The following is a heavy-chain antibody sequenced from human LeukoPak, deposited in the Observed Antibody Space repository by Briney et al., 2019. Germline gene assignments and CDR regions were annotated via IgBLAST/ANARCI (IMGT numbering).Heavy chain of an antibody. J-gene: IGHJ4*02. D-gene: IGHD5-18*01. V-gene: IGHV3-30*02. CDR1: GFTFSNYG. CDR2: LRRDGSDK. CDR3: AKDHSQNFDY. Sequence: GGSLRLSCAASGFTFSNYGMHWVRQAPGKGLEWVAFLRRDGSDKYYADSVKGRFTISRDNSKNTVYLQMNSLRPEDTAVYYCAKDHSQNFDYWGQGTLVAVSS.